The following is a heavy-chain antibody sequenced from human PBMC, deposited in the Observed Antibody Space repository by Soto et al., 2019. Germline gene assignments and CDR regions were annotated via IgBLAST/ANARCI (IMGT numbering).Heavy chain of an antibody. V-gene: IGHV3-21*01. Sequence: GGSLRLSCAASGFTFSSYSMNWVRQAPGKGLEWVSSISSSSSYIYYADSVKGRFTISRDNAKNSLYLQMNSLRAEDTAVYYCARVLVRVGIAAAKTYYYYGMDVWGQGTTVTVSS. J-gene: IGHJ6*02. D-gene: IGHD6-13*01. CDR1: GFTFSSYS. CDR3: ARVLVRVGIAAAKTYYYYGMDV. CDR2: ISSSSSYI.